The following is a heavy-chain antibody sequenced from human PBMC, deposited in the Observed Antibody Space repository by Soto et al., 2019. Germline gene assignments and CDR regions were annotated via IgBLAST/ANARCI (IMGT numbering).Heavy chain of an antibody. D-gene: IGHD4-17*01. J-gene: IGHJ2*01. CDR3: AKDGKKTDYGDLPAGWYFDL. Sequence: QVQLVESGGGVVQPGRSLRLSCAASGFTFSSYGMHWVRQAPGKGLEWVAVISYDGSNKYYADSVKGRFTISRDNSKNPLYLQMNSLRAEDTAVYYCAKDGKKTDYGDLPAGWYFDLWGRGTLVTVSS. CDR2: ISYDGSNK. V-gene: IGHV3-30*18. CDR1: GFTFSSYG.